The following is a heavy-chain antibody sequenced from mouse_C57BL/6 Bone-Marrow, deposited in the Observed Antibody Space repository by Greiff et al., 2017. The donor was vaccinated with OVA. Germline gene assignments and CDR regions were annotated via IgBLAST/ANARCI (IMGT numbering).Heavy chain of an antibody. CDR1: GYAFSSSW. V-gene: IGHV1-82*01. CDR2: IYPGDGDT. Sequence: QVQLQQSGPELVKPGASVKISCKASGYAFSSSWMNWVKQRPGKGLEWIGRIYPGDGDTNYNGKFKGKATLTADKSSSTDYMQLSRLTSEDSAVYSCERGREYHDWGQGTTLTVSS. D-gene: IGHD5-2*01. J-gene: IGHJ2*01. CDR3: ERGREYHD.